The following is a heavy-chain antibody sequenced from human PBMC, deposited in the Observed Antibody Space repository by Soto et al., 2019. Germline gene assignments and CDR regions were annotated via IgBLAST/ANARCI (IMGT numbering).Heavy chain of an antibody. CDR3: VIHDKTISLDH. J-gene: IGHJ4*02. CDR1: GYTFIDYG. V-gene: IGHV1-18*04. D-gene: IGHD3-22*01. Sequence: QIQMVQSGAEFKEPGASVKVSCKTSGYTFIDYGIDWVRQAPGQDLQWMGCIGFYHTQTRDTPQFQGRVTISSDTSTRTVYMELRSLRSDDTATYYCVIHDKTISLDHWGTGTRITVSS. CDR2: IGFYHTQT.